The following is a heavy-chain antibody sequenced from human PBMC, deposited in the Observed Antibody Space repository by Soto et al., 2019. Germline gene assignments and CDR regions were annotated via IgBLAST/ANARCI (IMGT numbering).Heavy chain of an antibody. V-gene: IGHV1-18*01. J-gene: IGHJ4*02. D-gene: IGHD6-19*01. CDR2: ISAYNGNT. CDR1: GYTFTSYG. Sequence: QVQLVQSGAEVKKPGASVKVSCKASGYTFTSYGISWVRQAPGQGLEWMGWISAYNGNTNYAQKLQGRVTMTTDTSTSTAYMVLRSLRSDDTAVYYCAREPAFLYSSGHQAGNDYWGQGTLVTVSS. CDR3: AREPAFLYSSGHQAGNDY.